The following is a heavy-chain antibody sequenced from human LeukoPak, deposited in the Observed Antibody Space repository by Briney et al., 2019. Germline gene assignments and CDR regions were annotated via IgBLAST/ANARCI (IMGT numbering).Heavy chain of an antibody. V-gene: IGHV3-74*03. CDR2: INSDGSGT. CDR1: GFTFSNFY. Sequence: GGSLRLSCAASGFTFSNFYIHWVRHAPGKGLEWVARINSDGSGTMYADSVKGRFTISRDNAKNTLFLQMDSLRAEDTAMYYCARVRYCDSTSCYSYFDYWGQETLVTVSS. D-gene: IGHD2-2*01. CDR3: ARVRYCDSTSCYSYFDY. J-gene: IGHJ4*02.